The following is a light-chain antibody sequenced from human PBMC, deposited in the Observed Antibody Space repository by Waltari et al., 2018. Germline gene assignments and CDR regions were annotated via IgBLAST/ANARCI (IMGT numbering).Light chain of an antibody. CDR1: QSVSSS. CDR3: QHYSNWPLT. V-gene: IGKV3-15*01. Sequence: EIVLTQSPVTLSFSPGERATLSCRASQSVSSSLAWYQQKPGQTPRLLIYGASSSATGIPDRFSGSGSGTDFTLTISSLESEDFAVYYCQHYSNWPLTFGGGTKVEIK. J-gene: IGKJ4*01. CDR2: GAS.